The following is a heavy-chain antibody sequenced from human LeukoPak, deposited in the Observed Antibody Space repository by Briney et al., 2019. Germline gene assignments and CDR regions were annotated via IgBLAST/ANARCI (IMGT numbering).Heavy chain of an antibody. V-gene: IGHV4-34*01. Sequence: PGGSLRLSCAASGFTFSNAWMSWIRQPPGKGLEWIGEINHSGSTNYNPSLKSRVTISVDTSKNQFSLKLSSVTAADTAVYYCARGQGVVVPAAIVPKHGRTRYFDYWGQGTLVTVSS. CDR1: GFTFSNAW. J-gene: IGHJ4*02. D-gene: IGHD2-2*02. CDR2: INHSGST. CDR3: ARGQGVVVPAAIVPKHGRTRYFDY.